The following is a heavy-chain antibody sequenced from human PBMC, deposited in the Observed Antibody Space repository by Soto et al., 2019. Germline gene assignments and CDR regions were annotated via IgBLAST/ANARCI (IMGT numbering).Heavy chain of an antibody. V-gene: IGHV3-30*18. CDR3: AKFYGSGPPDGYGMDV. CDR1: GFSFSSFG. J-gene: IGHJ6*02. CDR2: NSYDGSNK. D-gene: IGHD3-10*01. Sequence: GGSLRLSCAASGFSFSSFGMHWVRQAPGKGLEWVAFNSYDGSNKYYADSVKGRFTISRDSSENTLYLQMNSLRAEDTAVYYCAKFYGSGPPDGYGMDVWGQGTTVTVSS.